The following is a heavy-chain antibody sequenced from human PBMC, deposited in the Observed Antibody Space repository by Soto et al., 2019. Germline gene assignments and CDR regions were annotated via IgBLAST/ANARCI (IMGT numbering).Heavy chain of an antibody. Sequence: PSETLSLTCSVSGGSISRNSYYWGWIRQPPGKGPEWIGSIYYSGTTYYNPSLKSRVTISVDTSKNQFSLKLSSVTAADAAMYYCATHQGYYGSGTHCFDYWRQGALDPVSS. CDR3: ATHQGYYGSGTHCFDY. J-gene: IGHJ4*02. CDR1: GGSISRNSYY. CDR2: IYYSGTT. D-gene: IGHD3-10*01. V-gene: IGHV4-39*01.